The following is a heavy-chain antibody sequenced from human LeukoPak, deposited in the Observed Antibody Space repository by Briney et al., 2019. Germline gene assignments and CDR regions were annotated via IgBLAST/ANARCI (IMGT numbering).Heavy chain of an antibody. D-gene: IGHD3-3*01. J-gene: IGHJ5*02. CDR3: AKEHQGISGVLIINYLDP. CDR2: IRFDGTDE. V-gene: IGHV3-30*02. CDR1: GFTFNVYG. Sequence: PGGSLRLSCAASGFTFNVYGFHWVRQAPGKGLEWVAFIRFDGTDESYADSVKGRFIVSREDSKNTLYVQMNNLRAEDTAVYYCAKEHQGISGVLIINYLDPWGQGTLVTVSS.